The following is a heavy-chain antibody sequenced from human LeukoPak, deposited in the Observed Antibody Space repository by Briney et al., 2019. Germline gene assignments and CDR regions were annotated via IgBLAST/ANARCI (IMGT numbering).Heavy chain of an antibody. CDR1: GFTFSGYA. CDR3: AKIGVGPLQIDY. V-gene: IGHV3-23*01. Sequence: GGSPRLSCAASGFTFSGYAMSWVRQAPGKGLEWVSAISGSGGSTYYADSVKGRFTISRDNSKNTLYLQMNSLRAEDTAVYYCAKIGVGPLQIDYWGQGTLVAVSS. CDR2: ISGSGGST. J-gene: IGHJ4*02. D-gene: IGHD3-10*01.